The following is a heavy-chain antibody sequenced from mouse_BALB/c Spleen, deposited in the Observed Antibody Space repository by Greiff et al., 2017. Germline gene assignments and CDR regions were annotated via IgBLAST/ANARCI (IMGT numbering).Heavy chain of an antibody. CDR1: GFSLTSYG. J-gene: IGHJ1*01. D-gene: IGHD1-1*01. V-gene: IGHV2-9*02. CDR3: AREGYYYGSWYFDV. CDR2: IWAGGST. Sequence: VKLMESGPGLVAPSQSLSITCTVSGFSLTSYGVHWVRQPPGKGLEWLGVIWAGGSTNYNSALMSRLSISKDNSKSQVFLKMNSLQTDDTAMYYCAREGYYYGSWYFDVWGAGTTVTVSS.